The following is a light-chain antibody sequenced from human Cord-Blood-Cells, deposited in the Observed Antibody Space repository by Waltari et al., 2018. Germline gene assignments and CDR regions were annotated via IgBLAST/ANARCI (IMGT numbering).Light chain of an antibody. CDR2: GKN. V-gene: IGLV3-19*01. Sequence: SSELTQDPAVSVALGQTVRITCQGASLRSYYASWYQQKPGQAPVLVIYGKNNRPAGIPDRFSGASSGNTACLTITGAQAEDEADYDCNSRDSSGNYVFGTGTKVTVL. CDR1: SLRSYY. CDR3: NSRDSSGNYV. J-gene: IGLJ1*01.